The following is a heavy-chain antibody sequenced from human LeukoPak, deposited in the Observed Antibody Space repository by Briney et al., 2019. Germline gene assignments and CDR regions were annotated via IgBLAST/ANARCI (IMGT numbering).Heavy chain of an antibody. CDR2: IWYDGSNK. D-gene: IGHD6-6*01. V-gene: IGHV3-33*06. J-gene: IGHJ4*02. CDR1: GFTFSSYG. Sequence: GGSLRLSCSASGFTFSSYGKHWVRQAPGKGLEWVAVIWYDGSNKYYAHSVKGRFTISRDNSKNTLYLQMNSLRAEDTAVYYCAKDLSAARLTFFDYWGQGTLVTVPS. CDR3: AKDLSAARLTFFDY.